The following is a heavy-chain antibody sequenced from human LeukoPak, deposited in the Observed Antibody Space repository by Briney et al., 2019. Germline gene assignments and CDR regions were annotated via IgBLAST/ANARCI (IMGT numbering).Heavy chain of an antibody. CDR1: GGSISSSSYY. J-gene: IGHJ5*02. CDR2: IYYSGST. Sequence: TSETLSLTCTVSGGSISSSSYYWGWIRQPPGKGLEWIGSIYYSGSTYYNPSLKSRVTISVDTSKNQFSLKLSSVTAADTAVYYCARRYSSGWEYNWFDPWGQGTLVTVSS. D-gene: IGHD6-19*01. V-gene: IGHV4-39*07. CDR3: ARRYSSGWEYNWFDP.